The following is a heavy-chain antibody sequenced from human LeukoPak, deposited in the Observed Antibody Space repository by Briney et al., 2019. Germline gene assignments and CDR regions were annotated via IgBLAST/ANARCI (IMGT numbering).Heavy chain of an antibody. CDR1: GYTFTSYY. Sequence: ASVKVSCKASGYTFTSYYMHWVRQAPGQGLEWMGIINPSGGSTSYAQKFQGSVTMTTDTSTSTVYMELSSLRSEDTAVYYCARGGVRIAAAGTPSDYWGQGTLVTVSS. CDR2: INPSGGST. V-gene: IGHV1-46*01. CDR3: ARGGVRIAAAGTPSDY. J-gene: IGHJ4*02. D-gene: IGHD6-13*01.